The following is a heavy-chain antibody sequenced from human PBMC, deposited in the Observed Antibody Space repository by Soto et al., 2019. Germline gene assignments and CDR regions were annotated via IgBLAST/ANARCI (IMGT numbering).Heavy chain of an antibody. Sequence: ASVKVSCKASGYTFTSYDINWVRQATGQGLEWMGWMNPNSGNTGYAQKFQGRVTKTRNTSISTAYIELSSLRSEDTAVYYCARALSGYPYYYYYYGMDVWGQGTTVTVSS. CDR2: MNPNSGNT. D-gene: IGHD3-22*01. J-gene: IGHJ6*02. V-gene: IGHV1-8*01. CDR1: GYTFTSYD. CDR3: ARALSGYPYYYYYYGMDV.